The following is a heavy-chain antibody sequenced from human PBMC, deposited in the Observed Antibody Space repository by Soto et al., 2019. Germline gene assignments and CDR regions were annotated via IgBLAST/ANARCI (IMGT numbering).Heavy chain of an antibody. J-gene: IGHJ6*02. CDR3: ARGRPKADFWSGSPALYYGMDV. D-gene: IGHD3-3*01. Sequence: PSETLSLTCAVCGGSFSGYYWSWIRQPPGKGLEWIGEINHSGSTNYNPSLKSRVTISVDTSKNQFSLKLSSVTAADTAVYYCARGRPKADFWSGSPALYYGMDVWGQGTTVTVSS. V-gene: IGHV4-34*01. CDR1: GGSFSGYY. CDR2: INHSGST.